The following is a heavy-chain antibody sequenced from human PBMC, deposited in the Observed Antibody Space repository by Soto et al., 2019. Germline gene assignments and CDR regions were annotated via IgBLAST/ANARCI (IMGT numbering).Heavy chain of an antibody. J-gene: IGHJ1*01. CDR1: GFTFSSYA. D-gene: IGHD4-4*01. Sequence: GGSLRLSCAASGFTFSSYAMSWVRQAPGKGLEWVSAISGSGGSTYYADSVKGRFTISRDNSKNTLYLQMNSLRAEDTAVYYCAKASRGLTVTTTQYFQHWGQGTLVTVSS. CDR2: ISGSGGST. V-gene: IGHV3-23*01. CDR3: AKASRGLTVTTTQYFQH.